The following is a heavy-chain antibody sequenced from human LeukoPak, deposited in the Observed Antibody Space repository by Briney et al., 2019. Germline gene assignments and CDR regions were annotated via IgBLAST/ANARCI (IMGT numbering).Heavy chain of an antibody. CDR1: GGSISSSTYY. Sequence: SETLSLTCTVSGGSISSSTYYWGWIRQSPGKGLEWIGSMYYSGSTYYNPSLKSRVTISVDTSKNQFSLKLSSVTAADTAVYYCARGAYYYDSSVHPWGQGTLVTVSS. CDR3: ARGAYYYDSSVHP. J-gene: IGHJ5*02. CDR2: MYYSGST. V-gene: IGHV4-39*07. D-gene: IGHD3-22*01.